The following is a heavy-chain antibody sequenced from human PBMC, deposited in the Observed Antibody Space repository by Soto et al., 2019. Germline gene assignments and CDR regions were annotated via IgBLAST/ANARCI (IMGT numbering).Heavy chain of an antibody. V-gene: IGHV3-23*01. CDR1: GFTFSSYA. D-gene: IGHD2-15*01. Sequence: EVQLLESGGGLVQPGGSLRLSCAASGFTFSSYAMSWVRQAPGKGLEWVSAISGSGGSTYYADSVKGRFTISRDNSKNXXYLQMNSLRAEDTAVYYCAKDLCSGGSCYSPGMDVWGQGTTVTVSS. J-gene: IGHJ6*02. CDR3: AKDLCSGGSCYSPGMDV. CDR2: ISGSGGST.